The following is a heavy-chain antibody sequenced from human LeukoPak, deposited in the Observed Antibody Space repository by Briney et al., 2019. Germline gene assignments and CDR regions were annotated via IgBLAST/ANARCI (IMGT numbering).Heavy chain of an antibody. CDR3: ARSGLNRFDY. V-gene: IGHV3-23*01. Sequence: GGSLRLSCVVSGFTFSSFAMSWVRQAPGKGLEWVSTFSGSGGSTYYADSVKGRFSISRDNSKNTLYLQMNSPRDEDTAAYYCARSGLNRFDYWGQGTLVTVSS. D-gene: IGHD2-15*01. CDR1: GFTFSSFA. J-gene: IGHJ4*02. CDR2: FSGSGGST.